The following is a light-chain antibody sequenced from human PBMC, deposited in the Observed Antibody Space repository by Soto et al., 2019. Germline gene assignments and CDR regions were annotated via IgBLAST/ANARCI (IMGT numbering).Light chain of an antibody. V-gene: IGKV3-20*01. CDR1: QSVSSNY. J-gene: IGKJ2*01. Sequence: EIVLTQSPGTLSLSPGERATLSCRASQSVSSNYIAWYQQNPGQAPRLLIYGASTRATGIPDRFSGSGSGTDFTLTTSRLEPEDFAVYFCQQYGSSPPFAFGQGTKVEIK. CDR2: GAS. CDR3: QQYGSSPPFA.